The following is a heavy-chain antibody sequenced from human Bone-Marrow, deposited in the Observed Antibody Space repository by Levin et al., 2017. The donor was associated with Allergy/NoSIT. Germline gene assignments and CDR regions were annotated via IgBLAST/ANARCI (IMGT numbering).Heavy chain of an antibody. Sequence: SETLSLTCTVSGGSISRSAFYWGWIRQPPGKGLEWIASVYSTGNTYYNPSLQSRVIMSVDTSKNQFSLKLSSVTAADTAVYYCARDPPPSLTPRPGGGFWGQGTLVTVSS. V-gene: IGHV4-39*07. D-gene: IGHD6-6*01. CDR3: ARDPPPSLTPRPGGGF. CDR1: GGSISRSAFY. CDR2: VYSTGNT. J-gene: IGHJ4*02.